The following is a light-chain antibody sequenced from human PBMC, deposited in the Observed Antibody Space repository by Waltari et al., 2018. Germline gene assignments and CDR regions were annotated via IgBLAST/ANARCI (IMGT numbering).Light chain of an antibody. CDR1: NIGTYS. V-gene: IGLV3-21*04. CDR3: HVWHPHVDPGV. CDR2: YGR. Sequence: SYVVTQPPSVSVAPGETATITCGGGNIGTYSVHWYQQKAGQAPVLVIFYGRDRPSGIPDRFSGSNSGNTATLTISRVEAGDEARYYCHVWHPHVDPGVFGTGTEVTVL. J-gene: IGLJ1*01.